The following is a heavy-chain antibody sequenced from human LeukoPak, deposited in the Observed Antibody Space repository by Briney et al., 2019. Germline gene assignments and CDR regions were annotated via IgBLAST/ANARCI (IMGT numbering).Heavy chain of an antibody. Sequence: GGSLRLSCAASGFTFSTYWMTWVRQAPGKGLEWVANMKGDGSETHYVDSVKGRFTISRDNAKNSLYLQMNSLRAEDTAVYYCARDRNKYYDILTGYYEGYYYYGMDVWGQGTTVTVSS. CDR3: ARDRNKYYDILTGYYEGYYYYGMDV. J-gene: IGHJ6*02. CDR1: GFTFSTYW. CDR2: MKGDGSET. V-gene: IGHV3-7*01. D-gene: IGHD3-9*01.